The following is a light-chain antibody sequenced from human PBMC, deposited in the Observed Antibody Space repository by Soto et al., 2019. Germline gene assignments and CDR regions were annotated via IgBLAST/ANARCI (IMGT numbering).Light chain of an antibody. V-gene: IGKV1-27*01. CDR3: QNYNTAPNT. CDR1: RDISSS. CDR2: AAS. J-gene: IGKJ2*01. Sequence: DVQMTQSPSSLSASVGDRVTITCRASRDISSSLAWYQQKPGKVPKLLIYAASTLHAGVQSRFSGSGSGTFSTLTINSRQPPDVATHYYQNYNTAPNTFGRGTRLEIK.